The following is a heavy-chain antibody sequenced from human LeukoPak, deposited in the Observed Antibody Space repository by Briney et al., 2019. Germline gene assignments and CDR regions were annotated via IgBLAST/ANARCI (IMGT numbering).Heavy chain of an antibody. D-gene: IGHD3-22*01. CDR1: GFTFSSYW. CDR2: IKQDGSEK. Sequence: PGGSLRLSCAASGFTFSSYWMSWVRQAPGKGLEWVANIKQDGSEKYYVDSVKGRFTISRDNAKNSLYLQMNSLRAEDTAVYYCARADYYDSSGYYFWGQGTLVTVSS. CDR3: ARADYYDSSGYYF. V-gene: IGHV3-7*01. J-gene: IGHJ4*02.